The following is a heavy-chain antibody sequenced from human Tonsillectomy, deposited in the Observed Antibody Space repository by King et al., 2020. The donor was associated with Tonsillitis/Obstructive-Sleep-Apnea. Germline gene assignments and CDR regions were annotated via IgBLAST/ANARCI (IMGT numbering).Heavy chain of an antibody. CDR2: ISSSSSYI. Sequence: QLVQSGGGLVKPGGSLRLSCAASGFTFSSYSMNWVRQAPGKGLEWVSSISSSSSYIYYADSVKGRFTISRDNAKNSLYLQMNSLRAEATAVYYCARAFAIFGVVIPFDYWGQGTLVTVSS. CDR1: GFTFSSYS. J-gene: IGHJ4*02. CDR3: ARAFAIFGVVIPFDY. V-gene: IGHV3-21*01. D-gene: IGHD3-3*01.